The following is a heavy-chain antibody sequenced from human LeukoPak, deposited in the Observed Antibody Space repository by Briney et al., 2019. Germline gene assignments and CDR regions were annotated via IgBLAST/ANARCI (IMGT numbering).Heavy chain of an antibody. CDR1: GYTFTGYY. CDR3: AREAWSVAGIESIEHFDY. CDR2: INPNSGGT. V-gene: IGHV1-2*02. Sequence: ASVKVFCKASGYTFTGYYIHWVRQAPGQGLEWMGWINPNSGGTNYAQKFQGRVTMTRDTSISTAYMELSRLRSDDTAVYYCAREAWSVAGIESIEHFDYWGQGTLVTVSS. D-gene: IGHD6-19*01. J-gene: IGHJ4*02.